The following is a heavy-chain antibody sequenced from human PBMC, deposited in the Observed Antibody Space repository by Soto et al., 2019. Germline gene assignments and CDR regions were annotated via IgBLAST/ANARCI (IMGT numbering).Heavy chain of an antibody. D-gene: IGHD4-4*01. J-gene: IGHJ5*02. CDR3: ARDLRGTTAYNWFDP. CDR2: IWYDGSNK. CDR1: GFTFSSYG. Sequence: QVQLVESGGGVVQPGRSLRLSCAASGFTFSSYGMHWVRQAPGKGLEWVAVIWYDGSNKYYADSVKGRFTISRDNSKNTLYLQMNSLRAEDTAVYYCARDLRGTTAYNWFDPWGQGTLVTVSS. V-gene: IGHV3-33*01.